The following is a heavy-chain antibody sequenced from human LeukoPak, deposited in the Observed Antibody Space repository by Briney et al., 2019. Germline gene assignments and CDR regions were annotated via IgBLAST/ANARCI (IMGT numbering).Heavy chain of an antibody. J-gene: IGHJ5*02. Sequence: SETLSLTCAVYGGSFSGYYWSWIRQPPGKGLEWIGEINHSGSTNYNPSLKSRVTISVDTSKNQFSLKLSSVTAADTAVYYCASYYYGSGSYYNLNWFDPWGQGTLVTVSS. V-gene: IGHV4-34*01. CDR2: INHSGST. CDR1: GGSFSGYY. D-gene: IGHD3-10*01. CDR3: ASYYYGSGSYYNLNWFDP.